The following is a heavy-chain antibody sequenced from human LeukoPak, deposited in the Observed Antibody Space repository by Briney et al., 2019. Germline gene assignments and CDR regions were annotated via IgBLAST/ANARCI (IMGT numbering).Heavy chain of an antibody. V-gene: IGHV1-46*01. CDR2: INPSGGST. Sequence: ASVKVSCKASGYTFTSYYMHWVRQAPRQGLEWMGIINPSGGSTSYAQNFQGRVTMTRDTSTSTVYMELSSLRSEDTAVYYCARDRCPLPKYCSGGSCYRFCYYGMDVWGQGTTVTVSS. CDR3: ARDRCPLPKYCSGGSCYRFCYYGMDV. CDR1: GYTFTSYY. J-gene: IGHJ6*02. D-gene: IGHD2-15*01.